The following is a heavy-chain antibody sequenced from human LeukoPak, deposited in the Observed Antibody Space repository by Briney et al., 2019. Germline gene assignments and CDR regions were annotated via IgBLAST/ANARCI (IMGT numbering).Heavy chain of an antibody. CDR1: GYTFTSYG. V-gene: IGHV1-18*04. J-gene: IGHJ4*02. CDR2: INPNNGNP. CDR3: ARDVGQYCSGGSCYPLDY. Sequence: ASVKVSCKTSGYTFTSYGISWVRQAPGQGLEWMGWINPNNGNPDYAQRLQGRLTVTKDTSTSTAYMELRSLRSDDTALYYCARDVGQYCSGGSCYPLDYWGQGTLVTVSS. D-gene: IGHD2-15*01.